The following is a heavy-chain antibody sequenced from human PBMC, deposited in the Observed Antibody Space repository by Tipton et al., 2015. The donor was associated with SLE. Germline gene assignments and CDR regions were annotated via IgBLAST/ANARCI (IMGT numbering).Heavy chain of an antibody. Sequence: SLRLSCAASGFTFSSYAMSWVRQAPGKGLEWVSVIYSGGSSTYYADSVRGRFTISRDNSKNTLYLQMNSLRAEDTALYYCAWGAKQQLVYFDYWGQGTLVSVSS. CDR3: AWGAKQQLVYFDY. CDR1: GFTFSSYA. J-gene: IGHJ4*02. CDR2: IYSGGSST. D-gene: IGHD6-13*01. V-gene: IGHV3-23*03.